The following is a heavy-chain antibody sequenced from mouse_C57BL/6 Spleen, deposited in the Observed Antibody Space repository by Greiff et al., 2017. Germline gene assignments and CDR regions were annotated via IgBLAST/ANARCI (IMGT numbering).Heavy chain of an antibody. CDR3: AREGGNYVFAMDY. Sequence: VQLKQSEPELVKPGASVKLSCKASGYTFTDYNMHWVKQSHGKSLEWIGYINPNNGGTSYNQKFKGKATLTVHKSSSTAYMELRSLTSEESAVYYCAREGGNYVFAMDYWGQGTSVTVSS. CDR2: INPNNGGT. V-gene: IGHV1-22*01. J-gene: IGHJ4*01. CDR1: GYTFTDYN. D-gene: IGHD2-1*01.